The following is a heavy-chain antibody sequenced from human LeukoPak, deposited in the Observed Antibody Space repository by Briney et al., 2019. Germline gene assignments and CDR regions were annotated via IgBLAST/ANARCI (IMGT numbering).Heavy chain of an antibody. CDR1: GFTFTDYY. J-gene: IGHJ4*02. CDR2: INPNSGRT. Sequence: ASVKVSCKASGFTFTDYYMHWVRQAPGQGLEWMGWINPNSGRTYYAQKFQGRVTMTRDTSISTAYMELSRLRFDDTAVYYCARGFRDRQFDYWGQGTLVTVSS. CDR3: ARGFRDRQFDY. V-gene: IGHV1-2*02.